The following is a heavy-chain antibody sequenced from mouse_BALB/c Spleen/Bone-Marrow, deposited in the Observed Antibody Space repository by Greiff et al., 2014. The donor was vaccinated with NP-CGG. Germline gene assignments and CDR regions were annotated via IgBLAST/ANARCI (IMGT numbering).Heavy chain of an antibody. CDR2: ISNLAYSI. Sequence: EVKLVESGGGLVQPGGSRKLSCAASGFTFSDYGMAWVRQAPGKGPERVAFISNLAYSIYYADTVTGRFTISRENAKNTLYLEMSSLRSEDTAMYYCAREGGAMDYWGQGTSVTVSS. V-gene: IGHV5-15*02. J-gene: IGHJ4*01. CDR3: AREGGAMDY. CDR1: GFTFSDYG.